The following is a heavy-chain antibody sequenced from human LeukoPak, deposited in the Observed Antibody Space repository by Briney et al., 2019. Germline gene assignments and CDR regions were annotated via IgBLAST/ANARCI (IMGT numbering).Heavy chain of an antibody. V-gene: IGHV1-8*01. J-gene: IGHJ4*02. D-gene: IGHD6-19*01. Sequence: ASVTVSCKASGYTFTSCDINWVRQATGQGLEWMGWMNPNSGNTGYGQNFQGRITMTRDISIGTAYMELSNLTSEDTAIYYCTRGSSGRRDNWGQGTLVTVSA. CDR1: GYTFTSCD. CDR2: MNPNSGNT. CDR3: TRGSSGRRDN.